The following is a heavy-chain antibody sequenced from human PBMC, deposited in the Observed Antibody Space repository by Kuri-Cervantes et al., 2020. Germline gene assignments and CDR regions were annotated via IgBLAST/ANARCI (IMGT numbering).Heavy chain of an antibody. Sequence: ASVKVSCKASGYTFTGYYMHWVRQAPGQGLEWMGWINPNSGGTNYAQKFQGWVTMTRDTSISTAYMELGSLRSEDTAVYYCATRAPVTGSSWQPYYFDYWGQGTLVTVSS. CDR3: ATRAPVTGSSWQPYYFDY. V-gene: IGHV1-2*04. D-gene: IGHD6-13*01. CDR1: GYTFTGYY. CDR2: INPNSGGT. J-gene: IGHJ4*02.